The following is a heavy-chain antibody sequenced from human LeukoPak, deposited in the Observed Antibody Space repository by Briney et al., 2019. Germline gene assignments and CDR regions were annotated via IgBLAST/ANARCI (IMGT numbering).Heavy chain of an antibody. CDR3: ARDRRSGSYYTRSRDYYYGMDV. CDR2: IYSGGST. D-gene: IGHD1-26*01. Sequence: GGSLRLSCAASGFTVSSNYMSWVRQAPGKGLEWVSVIYSGGSTYYADSVKGRFTISRHNSKNTLYLQMNSLRAEDTAVYYCARDRRSGSYYTRSRDYYYGMDVWGQGTTVTVSS. J-gene: IGHJ6*02. V-gene: IGHV3-53*04. CDR1: GFTVSSNY.